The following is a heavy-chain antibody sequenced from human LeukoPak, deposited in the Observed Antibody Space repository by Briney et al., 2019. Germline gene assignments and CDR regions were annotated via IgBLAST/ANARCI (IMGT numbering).Heavy chain of an antibody. Sequence: SETLSLTCAVYGGSFSGYYWSWIRQPPGKGLEWIGEINHSGSTNYNPSLKSRVTISVDTSKNQFSLKLSSVTAADTAVYYCARVGVRGVSKVIDYWGQGTLVTVSS. CDR2: INHSGST. V-gene: IGHV4-34*01. CDR3: ARVGVRGVSKVIDY. D-gene: IGHD3-10*01. CDR1: GGSFSGYY. J-gene: IGHJ4*02.